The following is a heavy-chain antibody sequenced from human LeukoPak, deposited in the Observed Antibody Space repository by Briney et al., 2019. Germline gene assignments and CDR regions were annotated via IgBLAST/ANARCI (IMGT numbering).Heavy chain of an antibody. CDR1: GGSISSSSYY. J-gene: IGHJ4*02. CDR2: IYYSGST. CDR3: ARDGRTKDGAYFDY. D-gene: IGHD1-26*01. Sequence: SETLSLTCTVSGGSISSSSYYWRWIRQPPGKGLEWIWNIYYSGSTYFNPSLKSRVTISVDTSKNQFSLKLSSVTAADTAVYYCARDGRTKDGAYFDYWGQGTLVTVSS. V-gene: IGHV4-39*02.